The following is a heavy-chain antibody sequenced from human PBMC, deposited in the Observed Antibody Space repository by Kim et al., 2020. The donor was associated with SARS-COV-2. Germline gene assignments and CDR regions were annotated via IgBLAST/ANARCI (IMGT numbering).Heavy chain of an antibody. J-gene: IGHJ4*02. V-gene: IGHV5-10-1*01. CDR2: SYT. Sequence: SYTNYRPSFQGHVTISADKSISTAYLQWSSLKASDTAMYYCARQDMASDYWGQGTLVTVSS. CDR3: ARQDMASDY.